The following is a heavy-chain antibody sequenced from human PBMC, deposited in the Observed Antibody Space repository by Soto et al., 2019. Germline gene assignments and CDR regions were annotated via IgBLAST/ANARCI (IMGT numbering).Heavy chain of an antibody. J-gene: IGHJ4*02. CDR1: GFTFSNYA. V-gene: IGHV3-30*18. Sequence: QVQLVESGGGVVQPGRSLRLSCAASGFTFSNYAMHWVRQAPGKGLEWVALISYDGSDKYYADSVRGRFTISRDKSKNTLYLQMNSLRGDDTAVYYCAKGGNQWLAQHYWGQGTLVTVSS. CDR2: ISYDGSDK. CDR3: AKGGNQWLAQHY. D-gene: IGHD6-19*01.